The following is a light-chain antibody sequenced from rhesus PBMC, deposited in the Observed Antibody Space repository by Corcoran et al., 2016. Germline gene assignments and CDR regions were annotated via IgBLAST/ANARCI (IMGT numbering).Light chain of an antibody. J-gene: IGLJ6*01. V-gene: IGLV1S2*01. Sequence: QSLLAQPPSVSGAPGQRVTISCTGNNSNIGADYGVQWYQQLPGTAPKLLVYENDKRPSGVSDRISGSQSGPSASLTIAGLQSDDEADYYCQSYDIRLSAAVFGGGTKLTVL. CDR2: END. CDR3: QSYDIRLSAAV. CDR1: NSNIGADY.